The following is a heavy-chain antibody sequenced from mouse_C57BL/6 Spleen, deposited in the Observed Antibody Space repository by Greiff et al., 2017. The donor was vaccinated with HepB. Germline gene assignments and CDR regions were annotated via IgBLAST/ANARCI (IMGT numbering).Heavy chain of an antibody. CDR2: ISYDGSN. D-gene: IGHD2-1*01. CDR1: GYSITSGYY. Sequence: ESGPGLVKPSQSLSLTCSVTGYSITSGYYWNWIRQVPGNKLEWMGYISYDGSNNYNPSLKNRISITRDTSKNQFFLKLNSVTTEDTATYYCARGIYYGNYRYWGQGTTLTVSS. V-gene: IGHV3-6*01. CDR3: ARGIYYGNYRY. J-gene: IGHJ2*01.